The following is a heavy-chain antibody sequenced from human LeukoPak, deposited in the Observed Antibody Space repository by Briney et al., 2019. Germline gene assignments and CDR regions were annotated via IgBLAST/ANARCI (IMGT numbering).Heavy chain of an antibody. CDR3: ARHAGVGSTSPLDY. D-gene: IGHD2-2*01. Sequence: PGEFPQISCKASGYTFTYYWICDVRQMAGEGLECGGIFYPGDSDTKYSPPFQGRVTISADKSKNTAYLQWSSLKASDTAMYYCARHAGVGSTSPLDYWGQGTLVTVSS. CDR2: FYPGDSDT. CDR1: GYTFTYYW. V-gene: IGHV5-51*01. J-gene: IGHJ4*02.